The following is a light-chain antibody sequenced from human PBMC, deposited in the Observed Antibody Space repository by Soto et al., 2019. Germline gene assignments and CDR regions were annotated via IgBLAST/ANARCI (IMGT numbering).Light chain of an antibody. V-gene: IGLV3-1*01. CDR1: KLGDKY. Sequence: SYELTQPPSASVSPGQTASITCSGDKLGDKYACWYQQKPGQSPVLVIYQDSKRPSGIPERFSGSNSGNTATLTISGTQAMDEAYYYCQAWDSSPVVFGGGTQLTVL. CDR2: QDS. CDR3: QAWDSSPVV. J-gene: IGLJ2*01.